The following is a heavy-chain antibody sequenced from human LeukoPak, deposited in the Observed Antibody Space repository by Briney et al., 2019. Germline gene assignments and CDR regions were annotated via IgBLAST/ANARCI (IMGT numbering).Heavy chain of an antibody. CDR1: GFIFSSYS. D-gene: IGHD6-19*01. CDR2: ISSSGSAI. J-gene: IGHJ4*02. CDR3: ARGGSLGY. V-gene: IGHV3-48*04. Sequence: GGSLRLSCAASGFIFSSYSMNWVRQAPGKGLEWVSKISSSGSAIYYADSVKGRFTISRDNAKSSLYLQMNSLRVEDTAIYYCARGGSLGYWGQGTLVTVSS.